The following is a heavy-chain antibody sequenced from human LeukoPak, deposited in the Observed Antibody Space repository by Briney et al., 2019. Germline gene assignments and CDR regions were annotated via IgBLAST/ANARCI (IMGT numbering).Heavy chain of an antibody. CDR3: ARKNFYPSWYFDV. D-gene: IGHD3-3*01. CDR1: GVSISGYY. CDR2: IYDSGPA. Sequence: SETLSLTCTVSGVSISGYYWNWIRQSPGKGLEWIGYIYDSGPANHNPSLKSRVAISIDTSKNQFSLKVNSLTAADTALYFCARKNFYPSWYFDVWGRGTLVTVSS. V-gene: IGHV4-59*08. J-gene: IGHJ2*01.